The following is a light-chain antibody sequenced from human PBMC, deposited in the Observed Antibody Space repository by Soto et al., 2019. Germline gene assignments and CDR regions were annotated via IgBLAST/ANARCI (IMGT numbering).Light chain of an antibody. V-gene: IGKV4-1*01. J-gene: IGKJ5*01. CDR2: WAS. Sequence: DIVMTQSPDSLAVSLGERATINCKSSQSIIYSSNNKNYLAWYQQKPGQPPTLLIYWASTRESGVPDRFSGSGSGTDFTLTISSLQAGDVAVYYCQQYYSTPRTFGQGTRREIK. CDR1: QSIIYSSNNKNY. CDR3: QQYYSTPRT.